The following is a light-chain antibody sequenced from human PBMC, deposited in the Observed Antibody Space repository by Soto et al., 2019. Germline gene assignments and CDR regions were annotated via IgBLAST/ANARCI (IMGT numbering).Light chain of an antibody. V-gene: IGKV1-33*01. Sequence: DIQMTQSPSSLSASVGDRVTITCQASQDISNYLNWYQQKAGKAPNLLIYDASNLEAGVPSRFSGSGSGTAIRSLQPEYIATHYCQQYDNLPLARFGGGTRVEIK. CDR3: QQYDNLPLAR. J-gene: IGKJ4*02. CDR1: QDISNY. CDR2: DAS.